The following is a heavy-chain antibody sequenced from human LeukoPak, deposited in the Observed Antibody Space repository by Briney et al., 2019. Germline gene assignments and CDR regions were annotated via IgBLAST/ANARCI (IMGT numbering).Heavy chain of an antibody. D-gene: IGHD2-15*01. Sequence: SETLSLTCTVSGGSISSYYWSWIRQPPGKGLEWLGYIYYSGSTNYNPSLKSRVTISVDTSKNQFSLKLSSVTAADTAVYYCARIGGSCSGGSCYSEYNWFDPWGQGTLVTVSS. V-gene: IGHV4-59*01. CDR1: GGSISSYY. J-gene: IGHJ5*02. CDR3: ARIGGSCSGGSCYSEYNWFDP. CDR2: IYYSGST.